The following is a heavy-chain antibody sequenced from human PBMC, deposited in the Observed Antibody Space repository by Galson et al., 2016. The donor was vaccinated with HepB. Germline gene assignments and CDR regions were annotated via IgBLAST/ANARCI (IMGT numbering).Heavy chain of an antibody. CDR1: GFTFSDYY. J-gene: IGHJ4*02. Sequence: SLRLSCAASGFTFSDYYMNWIRQTPGKGLEWVSYISSSGNTLDYADSAKGRFTISSDNAKNSLYLQMHSLTADNTAVYYCESDRYSYGSGTYGPQNYWGQGSLVTVSS. D-gene: IGHD3-10*01. V-gene: IGHV3-11*01. CDR3: ESDRYSYGSGTYGPQNY. CDR2: ISSSGNTL.